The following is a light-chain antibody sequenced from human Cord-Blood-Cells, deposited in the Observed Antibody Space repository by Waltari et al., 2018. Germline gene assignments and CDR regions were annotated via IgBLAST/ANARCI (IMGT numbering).Light chain of an antibody. V-gene: IGKV1-8*01. Sequence: AIRMTQSPSSFSASTGDRVTITCRASQGISSYLAWYQQKPGKAPKLLIYAASTLQSGVPSRFSGSVSGTYFTLTISCLQSEDFATYYCQQYYSYPITFGQGTRLEIK. J-gene: IGKJ5*01. CDR1: QGISSY. CDR2: AAS. CDR3: QQYYSYPIT.